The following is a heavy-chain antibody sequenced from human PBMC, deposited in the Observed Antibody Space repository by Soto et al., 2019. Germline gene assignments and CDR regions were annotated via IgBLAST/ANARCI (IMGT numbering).Heavy chain of an antibody. CDR1: GFTFRNFN. CDR2: ISDSSSTI. Sequence: HPGXSLRLSCAASGFTFRNFNMNWVDQAPGKGLEWLSYISDSSSTIYYADSVKGRFTISRDNAKNSLYLQMNRMRAEDTAVLYCAKERSSGWSLDYWGQGTLVTVSS. V-gene: IGHV3-48*01. J-gene: IGHJ4*02. CDR3: AKERSSGWSLDY. D-gene: IGHD6-19*01.